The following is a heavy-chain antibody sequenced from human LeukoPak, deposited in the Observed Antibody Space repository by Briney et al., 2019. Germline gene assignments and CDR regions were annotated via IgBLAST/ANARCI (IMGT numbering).Heavy chain of an antibody. D-gene: IGHD6-19*01. V-gene: IGHV3-23*01. Sequence: SLRLSCAASGFTFKEYGMSWVRQAPGKGLEWVSTINDNGANTHYADSVKGRFTISRDSSKNTLFLQMNSLRADDTARYYCTKGDGGWYPIDSWGQGTLIIVSS. CDR1: GFTFKEYG. CDR2: INDNGANT. CDR3: TKGDGGWYPIDS. J-gene: IGHJ4*02.